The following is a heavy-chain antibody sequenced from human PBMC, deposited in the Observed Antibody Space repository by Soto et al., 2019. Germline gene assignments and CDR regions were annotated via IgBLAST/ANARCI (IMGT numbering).Heavy chain of an antibody. D-gene: IGHD3-10*01. Sequence: PGGSLRLSCTTSGFNVSSSHMSWVRQAPGKGLEWVSVIYSGGSSYYAVSVQGRFTISRDNSKNTVYLQMNNLRGEDTAMYYCARLGPYGSESYSFRYNWFDPWGQGTLVTVSS. CDR1: GFNVSSSH. CDR3: ARLGPYGSESYSFRYNWFDP. CDR2: IYSGGSS. V-gene: IGHV3-53*01. J-gene: IGHJ5*02.